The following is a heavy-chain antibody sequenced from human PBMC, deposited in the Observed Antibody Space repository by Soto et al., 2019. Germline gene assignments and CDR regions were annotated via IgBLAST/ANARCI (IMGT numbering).Heavy chain of an antibody. J-gene: IGHJ3*02. V-gene: IGHV3-7*01. D-gene: IGHD6-19*01. CDR1: GFTFSSYW. Sequence: GSLRLSCAASGFTFSSYWMSWVRQAPGKGLEWVANIKQDGSEKYYVDSVKGRFTISRDNAKNSLYLQMNSLRTEDTAVYYCARDISTVAADSTHAFDIWGQGTMVTVSS. CDR3: ARDISTVAADSTHAFDI. CDR2: IKQDGSEK.